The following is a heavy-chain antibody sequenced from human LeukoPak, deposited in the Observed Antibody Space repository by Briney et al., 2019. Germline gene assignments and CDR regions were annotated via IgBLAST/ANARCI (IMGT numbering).Heavy chain of an antibody. Sequence: GGSLRLSCAASGFTFSSYTMYWVHQAPGKGLEWVAVISSDGSKTYYADSVKGRFTISRDNAKNSLYLQMNSLRAEDTAVYYCARDSPETGDFWSGYGVDYWGQGTLVTVSS. CDR3: ARDSPETGDFWSGYGVDY. CDR2: ISSDGSKT. D-gene: IGHD3-3*01. J-gene: IGHJ4*02. CDR1: GFTFSSYT. V-gene: IGHV3-30*04.